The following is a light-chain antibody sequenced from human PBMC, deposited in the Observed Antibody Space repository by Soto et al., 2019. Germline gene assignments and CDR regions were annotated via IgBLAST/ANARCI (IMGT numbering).Light chain of an antibody. J-gene: IGLJ2*01. CDR2: EVS. CDR1: SSDVGGYNY. V-gene: IGLV2-14*01. CDR3: SSYTSSTPDVV. Sequence: QSALTQPASVSGSPGQSITISCTGTSSDVGGYNYVSWYQQHPGKAPKLMIYEVSNRPSGVSNRFSGSKSGNTASLTISGLQAADEADYYCSSYTSSTPDVVFGGGTKLTVL.